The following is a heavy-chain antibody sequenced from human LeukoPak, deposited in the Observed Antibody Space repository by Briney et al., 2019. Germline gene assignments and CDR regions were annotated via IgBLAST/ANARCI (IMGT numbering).Heavy chain of an antibody. CDR2: IRQDGRDT. J-gene: IGHJ4*02. Sequence: GGSLRLSCAASGFTLNSHWMSWVRQALGKGLEWVANIRQDGRDTYYVDSVKGRFTISRDNAKNSLNLQMNSLRAEDTAMYYCATSAGYWGQGTLVTVSS. V-gene: IGHV3-7*03. CDR3: ATSAGY. CDR1: GFTLNSHW.